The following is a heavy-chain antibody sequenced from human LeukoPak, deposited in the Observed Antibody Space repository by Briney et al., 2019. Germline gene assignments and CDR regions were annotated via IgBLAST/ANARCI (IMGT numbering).Heavy chain of an antibody. CDR2: IYYSGST. CDR1: GGSVSSGSYY. V-gene: IGHV4-61*01. J-gene: IGHJ4*02. Sequence: SETLSLTCTVSGGSVSSGSYYWSWIRQPPGKGLEWIGYIYYSGSTNYNPSLKSRVTISVDTSKNQFSLKLCSVTAADTAVYYCARSGGAYSSGWSYYFDYWGQGTLVTVSS. CDR3: ARSGGAYSSGWSYYFDY. D-gene: IGHD6-19*01.